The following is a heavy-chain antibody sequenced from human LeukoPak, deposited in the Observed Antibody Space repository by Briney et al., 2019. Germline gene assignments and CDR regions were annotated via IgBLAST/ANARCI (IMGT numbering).Heavy chain of an antibody. CDR1: GYTFTGYY. V-gene: IGHV1-2*02. Sequence: ASVKVSCKASGYTFTGYYMHWVRQAPGQGLEWMGWINPNSGGKNYAQKFQGRVTMTRDTSISTAYMELTRLRSDDTAVYYCARDWMSTITDYWGQGNLVTVSS. CDR2: INPNSGGK. D-gene: IGHD5-24*01. CDR3: ARDWMSTITDY. J-gene: IGHJ4*02.